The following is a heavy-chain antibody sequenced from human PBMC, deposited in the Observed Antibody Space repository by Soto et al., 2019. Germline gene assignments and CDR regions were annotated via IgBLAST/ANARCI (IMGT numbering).Heavy chain of an antibody. CDR3: ARFSKNDHILTDV. CDR2: IIPIFGTA. J-gene: IGHJ3*01. Sequence: GSQGSLNSYAMTYVRQGPEQELEWMGGIIPIFGTANYAQKFQGRVTITADESTSTAYMELSSLRSEDTAVYYGARFSKNDHILTDV. D-gene: IGHD2-21*01. CDR1: QGSLNSYA. V-gene: IGHV1-69*01.